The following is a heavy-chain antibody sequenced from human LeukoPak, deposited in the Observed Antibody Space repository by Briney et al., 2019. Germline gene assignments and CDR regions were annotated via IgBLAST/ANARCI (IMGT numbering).Heavy chain of an antibody. CDR2: INPNSGGT. CDR3: ARGPSPYDNWFDP. V-gene: IGHV1-2*06. J-gene: IGHJ5*02. Sequence: GASVKVSCKASGYTFTGYYMHWVRQAPGQGLEWMGRINPNSGGTNYAQKFQDRVTMTRDTSISTAYMGLSRLRSDDTAVYYCARGPSPYDNWFDPWGQGTLVTVSS. CDR1: GYTFTGYY. D-gene: IGHD5-12*01.